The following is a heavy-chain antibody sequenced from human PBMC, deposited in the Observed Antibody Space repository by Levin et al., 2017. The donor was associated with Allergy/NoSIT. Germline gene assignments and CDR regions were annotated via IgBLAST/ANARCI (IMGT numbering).Heavy chain of an antibody. J-gene: IGHJ4*02. CDR3: ARDAGDNYFDY. D-gene: IGHD2-8*01. Sequence: ESLKISCAVYGGSFSGYYWSWIRQPPGKGLEWIGEINHSGSTNYNPSLKSRVTISVDTSKNQFSLKLSSVTAADTAVYYCARDAGDNYFDYWGQGTLVTVSS. V-gene: IGHV4-34*01. CDR1: GGSFSGYY. CDR2: INHSGST.